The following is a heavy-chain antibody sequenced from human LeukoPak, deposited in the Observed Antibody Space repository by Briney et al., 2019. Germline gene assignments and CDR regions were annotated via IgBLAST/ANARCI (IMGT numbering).Heavy chain of an antibody. J-gene: IGHJ4*02. V-gene: IGHV3-23*01. CDR1: GFTFISYA. CDR2: ISGSGGST. CDR3: AGPNYYFAY. Sequence: GGSLLLSCAASGFTFISYAMSWVRQAPGKGLEWVSAISGSGGSTYYADSGKGRFTIFRDNSKTTLYLQMNSLRAEDTAVYYCAGPNYYFAYWGQGTLVTVSS. D-gene: IGHD1-7*01.